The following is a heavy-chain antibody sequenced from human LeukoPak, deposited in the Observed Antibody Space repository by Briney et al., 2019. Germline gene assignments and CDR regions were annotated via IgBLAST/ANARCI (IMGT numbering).Heavy chain of an antibody. V-gene: IGHV4-4*07. CDR2: IYTSGST. Sequence: PSETLSLTCTVSGGSISGYYWSCIRQPAGKGLEWIGRIYTSGSTNYNPSLKSRVTISVDTSKNQFSLKLSSVTAADTAVYYCARSGSYYSHYFDYWGQGTLVTVSS. CDR1: GGSISGYY. CDR3: ARSGSYYSHYFDY. D-gene: IGHD1-26*01. J-gene: IGHJ4*02.